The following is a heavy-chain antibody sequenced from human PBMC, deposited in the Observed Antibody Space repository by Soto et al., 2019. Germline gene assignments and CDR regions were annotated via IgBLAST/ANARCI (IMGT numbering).Heavy chain of an antibody. D-gene: IGHD3-3*01. CDR2: INPNSGAT. CDR3: ARGGGTILAPLP. J-gene: IGHJ5*02. CDR1: GYTFTGYF. V-gene: IGHV1-2*02. Sequence: QVQLVQSGAEVKKPGASVKVSCRASGYTFTGYFMHWVRQAPGQGLEWMGWINPNSGATKYAQKFQRRVTLSRDTSIRTAYMELSGLRSDDTAVYYCARGGGTILAPLPWGQGTLVTVSS.